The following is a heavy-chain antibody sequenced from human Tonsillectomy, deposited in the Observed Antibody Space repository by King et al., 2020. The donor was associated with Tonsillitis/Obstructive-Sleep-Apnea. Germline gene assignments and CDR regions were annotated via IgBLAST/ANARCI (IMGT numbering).Heavy chain of an antibody. CDR3: ARKCIAVAGTVDG. CDR2: INTNTGNP. V-gene: IGHV7-4-1*02. D-gene: IGHD6-13*01. J-gene: IGHJ6*03. CDR1: GYTFTSYA. Sequence: VQLVESGSELKKPGASVKVSCKASGYTFTSYAMNWVRQAPGQGLEWMGWINTNTGNPTYAQGLTGRFVFYLDNAVSTAYLQISSLKAEDTAVYFCARKCIAVAGTVDGWGKGATLTVS.